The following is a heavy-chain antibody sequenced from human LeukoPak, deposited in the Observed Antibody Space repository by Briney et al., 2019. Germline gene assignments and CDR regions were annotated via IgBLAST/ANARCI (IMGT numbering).Heavy chain of an antibody. CDR2: ISWNSGSI. CDR1: GFTFDDYA. V-gene: IGHV3-9*01. J-gene: IGHJ6*03. CDR3: ARDFYGSSSWDSERRQDYYYYYYMDV. D-gene: IGHD6-13*01. Sequence: GGSLRLSCAASGFTFDDYAMHWVRQAPGKGLEWVSGISWNSGSIGYADSVKGRFTISRDNAKNSLYLQMNSLRAEDTAVYYCARDFYGSSSWDSERRQDYYYYYYMDVWGKGTTVTVSS.